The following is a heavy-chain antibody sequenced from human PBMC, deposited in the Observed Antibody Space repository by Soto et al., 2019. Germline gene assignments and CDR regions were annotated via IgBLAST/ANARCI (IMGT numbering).Heavy chain of an antibody. D-gene: IGHD6-6*01. CDR3: ARAKEYSSSVNWFDP. Sequence: GASVKVSCKASGGTFSSYAISWVRQAPGQGLEWMGGIIPIFGTANYAQKFQGRVTITADESTSTAYMELSSLRSEDTAVYYCARAKEYSSSVNWFDPWGQGTLVTVSS. CDR2: IIPIFGTA. CDR1: GGTFSSYA. V-gene: IGHV1-69*13. J-gene: IGHJ5*02.